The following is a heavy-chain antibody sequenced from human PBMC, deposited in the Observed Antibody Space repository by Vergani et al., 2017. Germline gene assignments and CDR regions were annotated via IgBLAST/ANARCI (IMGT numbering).Heavy chain of an antibody. Sequence: QVQLVQSGAEVKKPGASVKVSCKASGYTFTNYSISWVRQAPGQGLECVGWFSVYNGYTNYALNFQGRVNMTPDTSTTTAHMELRSQRSDDTAVYYCAGQRYSGSFYYDYWDQGTLVTVSS. J-gene: IGHJ4*02. CDR2: FSVYNGYT. CDR3: AGQRYSGSFYYDY. CDR1: GYTFTNYS. V-gene: IGHV1-18*01. D-gene: IGHD1-26*01.